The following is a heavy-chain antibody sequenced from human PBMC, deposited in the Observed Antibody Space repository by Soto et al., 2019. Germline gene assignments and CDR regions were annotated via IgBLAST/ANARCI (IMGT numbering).Heavy chain of an antibody. D-gene: IGHD3-3*01. CDR3: AKQITIFGVTYYGMDV. Sequence: WGSLRLCCSASVFTFSSYGMHWFRQAPGKGLEWVAVIWYDGSNKYYADSVKGRFTISRDNSKNTLYLQMNSLRAEDTAVYYCAKQITIFGVTYYGMDVWGQGTTVTVSS. V-gene: IGHV3-33*06. CDR1: VFTFSSYG. CDR2: IWYDGSNK. J-gene: IGHJ6*02.